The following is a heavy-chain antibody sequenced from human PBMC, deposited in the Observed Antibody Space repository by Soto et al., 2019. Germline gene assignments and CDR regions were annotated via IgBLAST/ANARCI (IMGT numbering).Heavy chain of an antibody. J-gene: IGHJ4*02. Sequence: PETLSLTCLFAGFSLSSHYLSWLRQPPGSGLEWIGFVHYSGDTNYSPSLKSRVTMSLDTSKNQFSLNLSSVTAADTAFYFCARRDYSTSSLGPFDYWGQGILVIVSS. CDR2: VHYSGDT. V-gene: IGHV4-59*11. D-gene: IGHD6-6*01. CDR3: ARRDYSTSSLGPFDY. CDR1: GFSLSSHY.